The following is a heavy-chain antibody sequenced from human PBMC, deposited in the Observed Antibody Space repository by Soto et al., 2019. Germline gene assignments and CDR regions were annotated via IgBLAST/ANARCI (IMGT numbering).Heavy chain of an antibody. CDR3: AKDVLRYFDWLTDRDY. Sequence: GGSLRLSCAASGFTVSSKYMSWVRQAPGKGLEWVSLIQSGGPTYYADSVKGRFTISRDNSKNTLYLQMNSLRAEDTAVYYCAKDVLRYFDWLTDRDYWGQGTLVTVSS. V-gene: IGHV3-53*01. D-gene: IGHD3-9*01. CDR2: IQSGGPT. J-gene: IGHJ4*02. CDR1: GFTVSSKY.